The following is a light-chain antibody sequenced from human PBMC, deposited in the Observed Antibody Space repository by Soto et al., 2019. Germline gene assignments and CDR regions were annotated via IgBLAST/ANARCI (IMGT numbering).Light chain of an antibody. CDR2: SNI. CDR1: SSNIGGNT. V-gene: IGLV1-44*01. J-gene: IGLJ1*01. CDR3: ATWDGSLSAYV. Sequence: QSVLTQSPSASGTPGQWVTISCSGSSSNIGGNTVDWYQQFPGTAPKLLIYSNIKRPSGVPDRFSGSKSVTSASLAIRGLQSADEADYFCATWDGSLSAYVFGTGTKVTVL.